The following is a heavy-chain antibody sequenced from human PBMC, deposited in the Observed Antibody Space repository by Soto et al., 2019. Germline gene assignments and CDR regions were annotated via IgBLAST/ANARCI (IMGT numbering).Heavy chain of an antibody. J-gene: IGHJ4*02. CDR3: AKETNTRYDILTGYQNLGGYFDY. V-gene: IGHV3-43*01. Sequence: GGSLRLSCAASGFTFDDYTMHWVRQAPGKGLEWVSLISWDGGSTYYADSVKGRFTISRDNSKNSLYLQMNSLRTEDTALYYCAKETNTRYDILTGYQNLGGYFDYWGQGTLVTVSS. CDR1: GFTFDDYT. D-gene: IGHD3-9*01. CDR2: ISWDGGST.